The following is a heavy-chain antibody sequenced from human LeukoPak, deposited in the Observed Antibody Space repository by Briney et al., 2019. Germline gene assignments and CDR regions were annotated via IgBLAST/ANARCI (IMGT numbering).Heavy chain of an antibody. J-gene: IGHJ3*02. Sequence: SETLSLTCTVSGGSISSGSYYWSWIRQPAGKGLEWIGRIYTSGSTNYNPSLKSRVTMSVDTSKNQFSLKLSSVTAADTAVYYCARDEKRYYDFWSGYDAFDIWGQGTMVTVSS. CDR3: ARDEKRYYDFWSGYDAFDI. D-gene: IGHD3-3*01. CDR1: GGSISSGSYY. CDR2: IYTSGST. V-gene: IGHV4-61*02.